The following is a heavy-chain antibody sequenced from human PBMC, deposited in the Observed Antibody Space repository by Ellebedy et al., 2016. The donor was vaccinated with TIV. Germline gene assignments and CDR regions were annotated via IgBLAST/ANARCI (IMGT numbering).Heavy chain of an antibody. V-gene: IGHV5-51*01. Sequence: GESLKISCKGSGYSFTSYWIGWVRQMPGKGLEWMGIIYPGDSDTRYSPPFQGQVTISVDKSIRTAYLHWSSLKASDSAMYHCARRQYNGYDYETFDYWGQGTLVTVSS. D-gene: IGHD5-12*01. J-gene: IGHJ4*02. CDR1: GYSFTSYW. CDR3: ARRQYNGYDYETFDY. CDR2: IYPGDSDT.